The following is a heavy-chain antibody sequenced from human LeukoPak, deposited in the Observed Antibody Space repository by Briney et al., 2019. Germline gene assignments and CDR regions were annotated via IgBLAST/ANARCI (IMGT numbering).Heavy chain of an antibody. D-gene: IGHD4-17*01. J-gene: IGHJ4*02. CDR2: INPSGGST. CDR1: GYTFTSYY. Sequence: ASVKVSCKASGYTFTSYYMHWVRQAPGQGLEWMGIINPSGGSTSYAQKFQGRVTMTRDTSTSTVYMELSSLRSEDTAVYYCASATVTTVLDDYWGQGTLVTVSS. V-gene: IGHV1-46*01. CDR3: ASATVTTVLDDY.